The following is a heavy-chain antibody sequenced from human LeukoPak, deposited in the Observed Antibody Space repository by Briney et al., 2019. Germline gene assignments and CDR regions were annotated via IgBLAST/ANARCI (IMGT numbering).Heavy chain of an antibody. CDR2: INPNSGGT. V-gene: IGHV1-2*02. J-gene: IGHJ6*02. CDR3: ARGGYYDSSQSSRGVGHYYGMDV. Sequence: GASVKVSCKASGYTFTGYYMHWVRQAPGQGLEWMGWINPNSGGTNYAQKFQGRVTMTRDTSISTAYMELSRLRSDDTAVYYCARGGYYDSSQSSRGVGHYYGMDVWGQGTTVTVSS. CDR1: GYTFTGYY. D-gene: IGHD3-22*01.